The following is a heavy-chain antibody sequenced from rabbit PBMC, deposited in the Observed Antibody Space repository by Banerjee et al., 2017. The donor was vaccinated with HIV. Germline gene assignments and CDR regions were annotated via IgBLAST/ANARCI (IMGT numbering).Heavy chain of an antibody. J-gene: IGHJ4*01. CDR2: IDAGGSGST. Sequence: QSLEESGGGLVQPEGSLTLTCTASGFTLSYCMCWVRQAPGKGLEWIACIDAGGSGSTYYASWAKGRFTISKTSSTTVTLQMTSLTAADTATYFCAREGSFSGFAFGLWGPGTLVTVS. CDR1: GFTLSYC. D-gene: IGHD1-1*01. CDR3: AREGSFSGFAFGL. V-gene: IGHV1S40*01.